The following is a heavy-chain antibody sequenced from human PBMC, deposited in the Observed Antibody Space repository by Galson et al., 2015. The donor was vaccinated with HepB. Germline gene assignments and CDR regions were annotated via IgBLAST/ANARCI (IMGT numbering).Heavy chain of an antibody. D-gene: IGHD3-10*01. Sequence: SLRLSCAASGFTFDDYGMSWVRQAPGKGLEWVSGINWNGGSTGYADSVKGRFTISRDNAKNSLYLQMNSLRDEDTAVYYCAKEGSGSPFYYYGMDVWGQGTTVTVSS. CDR2: INWNGGST. CDR1: GFTFDDYG. CDR3: AKEGSGSPFYYYGMDV. V-gene: IGHV3-20*04. J-gene: IGHJ6*02.